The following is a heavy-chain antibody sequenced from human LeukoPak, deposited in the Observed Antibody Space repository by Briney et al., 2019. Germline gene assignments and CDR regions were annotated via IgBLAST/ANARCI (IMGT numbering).Heavy chain of an antibody. CDR3: ARHYGPRAFDI. CDR1: GYTFTSYG. J-gene: IGHJ3*02. Sequence: ASVKVSCKASGYTFTSYGISWVRQAPGQGLEWMGWISAYNGNTNYAQKLQGRVTMTRDTSISTAYMELSRLRSDDTAVYYCARHYGPRAFDIWGQGTMVTVSS. D-gene: IGHD4-17*01. V-gene: IGHV1-18*01. CDR2: ISAYNGNT.